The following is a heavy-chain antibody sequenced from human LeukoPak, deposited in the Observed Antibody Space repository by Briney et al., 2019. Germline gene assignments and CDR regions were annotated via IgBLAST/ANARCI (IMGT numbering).Heavy chain of an antibody. CDR1: GGSISSYY. Sequence: SETLSLTCTVSGGSISSYYWSWIRQPPGKGLEWIGYIYYSGSTNYSPSLKSRVTISVDTSKNQFSLKLSSVTAADTAVYYCARDGIAAAGTGSYYYGMDVWGQGTTVTVSS. CDR2: IYYSGST. V-gene: IGHV4-59*01. J-gene: IGHJ6*02. CDR3: ARDGIAAAGTGSYYYGMDV. D-gene: IGHD6-13*01.